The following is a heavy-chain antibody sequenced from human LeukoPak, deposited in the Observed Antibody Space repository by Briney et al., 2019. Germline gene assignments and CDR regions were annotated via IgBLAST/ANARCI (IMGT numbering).Heavy chain of an antibody. Sequence: GWSLRLSCAASGFTFDDYAMHWIRQAPGKGLEWVSGINWNSGSIDYADSVKGRFTISRDNAKNSLYLQMNSLRPEDTALYYCAKDSRPYSGNRVDYWGQGTLVTVSS. V-gene: IGHV3-9*01. CDR3: AKDSRPYSGNRVDY. J-gene: IGHJ4*01. CDR1: GFTFDDYA. D-gene: IGHD1-26*01. CDR2: INWNSGSI.